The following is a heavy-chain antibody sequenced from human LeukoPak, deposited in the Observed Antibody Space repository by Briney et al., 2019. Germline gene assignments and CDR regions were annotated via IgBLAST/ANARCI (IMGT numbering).Heavy chain of an antibody. J-gene: IGHJ4*02. CDR2: ISSSSSYI. D-gene: IGHD2-21*01. CDR3: ARMWGWYSTY. Sequence: GGSLRLSCAASGFTFSSYSMQWVRPAPGKGLEWVSSISSSSSYIYYADSVKGRFTISRDNSKNTLYLQMNSLRAEDTAVYYCARMWGWYSTYWGQGTLVTVSS. V-gene: IGHV3-21*01. CDR1: GFTFSSYS.